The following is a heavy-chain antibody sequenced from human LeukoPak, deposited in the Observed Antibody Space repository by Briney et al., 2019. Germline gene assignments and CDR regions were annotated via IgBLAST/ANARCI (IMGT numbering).Heavy chain of an antibody. CDR3: ARHGTMIVVVPPLQWFDP. CDR2: IYYSGNT. J-gene: IGHJ5*02. Sequence: KPSETLSLTCTVSGGSISSSSYYWGWIRQPPGKGLEWIGSIYYSGNTYYNPSLKSPVTISVDTSKNQFSLKLSSVTAADAAMYYCARHGTMIVVVPPLQWFDPWGQGTLVTVSS. D-gene: IGHD3-22*01. CDR1: GGSISSSSYY. V-gene: IGHV4-39*01.